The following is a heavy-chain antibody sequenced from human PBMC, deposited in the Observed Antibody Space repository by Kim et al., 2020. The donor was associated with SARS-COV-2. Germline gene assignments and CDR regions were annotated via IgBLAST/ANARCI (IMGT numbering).Heavy chain of an antibody. CDR3: ARSYYDSSGCDY. D-gene: IGHD3-22*01. Sequence: YYNPSLKSRVTISVDTSKNQFSLKLSSVTAADTAVYYCARSYYDSSGCDYWGQGTLVTVSS. V-gene: IGHV4-39*07. J-gene: IGHJ4*02.